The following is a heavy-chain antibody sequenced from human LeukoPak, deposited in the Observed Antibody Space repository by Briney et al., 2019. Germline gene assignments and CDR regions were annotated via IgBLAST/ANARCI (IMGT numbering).Heavy chain of an antibody. CDR3: ARGGDCSSTSCPEYYFDY. CDR2: IYYSGST. CDR1: GGSIGTYY. Sequence: SETLSLTCIVSGGSIGTYYWSWIRQHPGKGLEWIGYIYYSGSTYYNPSLKSRVTISVDTSKNQFSLKLSSVTAADTAVYYCARGGDCSSTSCPEYYFDYWGQGTLVTVSS. V-gene: IGHV4-59*06. D-gene: IGHD2-2*01. J-gene: IGHJ4*02.